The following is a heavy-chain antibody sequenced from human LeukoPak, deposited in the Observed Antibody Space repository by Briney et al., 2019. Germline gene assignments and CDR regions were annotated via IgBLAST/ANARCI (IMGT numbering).Heavy chain of an antibody. J-gene: IGHJ4*02. CDR1: GFPFNAYN. Sequence: GGSLRLSCTAPGFPFNAYNIHWIRQSPGRGLEWVSFIRNDETEIHYADSVKGRFTISRDNSKNTLYLQMNSLRAEDTAVYYCARGYDYGDFDYWGQGTLVTVSS. CDR3: ARGYDYGDFDY. D-gene: IGHD4-17*01. CDR2: IRNDETEI. V-gene: IGHV3-30*02.